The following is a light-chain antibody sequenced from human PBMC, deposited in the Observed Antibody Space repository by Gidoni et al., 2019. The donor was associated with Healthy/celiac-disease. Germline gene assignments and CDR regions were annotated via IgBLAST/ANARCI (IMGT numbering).Light chain of an antibody. V-gene: IGLV3-19*01. J-gene: IGLJ3*02. CDR1: SLRSYY. Sequence: SSELTQDPAVSVALGQTVRITCQGDSLRSYYASGYHQKPGQAPVLVIYGKNNRPSGISDRFSGSSSGNTASLTITGAQAEDEADYYCNSRDSSGNHLVFGGGTKLTVL. CDR2: GKN. CDR3: NSRDSSGNHLV.